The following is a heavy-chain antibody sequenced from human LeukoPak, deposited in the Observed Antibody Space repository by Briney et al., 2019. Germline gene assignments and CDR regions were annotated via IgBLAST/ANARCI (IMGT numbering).Heavy chain of an antibody. V-gene: IGHV1-24*01. CDR1: GYTLTELS. J-gene: IGHJ4*02. CDR2: FDPEDGET. D-gene: IGHD3-3*01. CDR3: ATFPYYDFWSGYSFDY. Sequence: GASVKVSCKVSGYTLTELSMHWVRQAPGKGLEWMGGFDPEDGETIYAQKFQGRVTMTEDTSIDTAYMELSSLRSEDTAVYYCATFPYYDFWSGYSFDYWGQGTLVTVSS.